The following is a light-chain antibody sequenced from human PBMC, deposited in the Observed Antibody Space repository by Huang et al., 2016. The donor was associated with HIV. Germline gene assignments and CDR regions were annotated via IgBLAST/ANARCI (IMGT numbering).Light chain of an antibody. Sequence: DIQMTQSQSSLYASVGDRVTITCQASQDVEKYLNWYQQKPGKAPKVLIYDASNLETGVALRFSGSGSGTNFTLTINSLQPEDVGKYFCQQYDDLPLTFGGGTKVALK. CDR2: DAS. V-gene: IGKV1-33*01. CDR1: QDVEKY. J-gene: IGKJ4*01. CDR3: QQYDDLPLT.